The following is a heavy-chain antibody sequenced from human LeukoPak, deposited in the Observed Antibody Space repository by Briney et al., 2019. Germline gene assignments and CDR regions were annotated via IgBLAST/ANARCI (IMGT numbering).Heavy chain of an antibody. D-gene: IGHD2-2*01. Sequence: GGSLRLSCAASGFTFSTYAMHWVRQAPGKGREYVSAISSNGGSTYYANSVKGRFTISRDNSKNTLYLQMGSLRAEDMAVYYCARGGGDCSSTSCYLEYWGQGTLVTVSS. CDR1: GFTFSTYA. CDR3: ARGGGDCSSTSCYLEY. V-gene: IGHV3-64*01. J-gene: IGHJ4*02. CDR2: ISSNGGST.